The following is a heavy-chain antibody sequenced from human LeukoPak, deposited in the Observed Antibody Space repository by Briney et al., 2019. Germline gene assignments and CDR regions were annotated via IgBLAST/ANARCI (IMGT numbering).Heavy chain of an antibody. CDR3: ARKGIGSSRYQNMDV. CDR1: GFTFSSYA. D-gene: IGHD6-25*01. CDR2: ISIDGGRT. V-gene: IGHV3-23*01. J-gene: IGHJ6*03. Sequence: GGSLRLSCAASGFTFSSYAMSWVRQAPGKGPEWVSTISIDGGRTYYADSVKGRFTVSRNTSKNTLYLQMNSLRAEDTAVYYCARKGIGSSRYQNMDVWGKGTTVTVSS.